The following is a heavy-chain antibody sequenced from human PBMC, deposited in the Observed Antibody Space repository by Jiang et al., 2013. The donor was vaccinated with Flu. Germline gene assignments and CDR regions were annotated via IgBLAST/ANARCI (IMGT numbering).Heavy chain of an antibody. CDR2: IYYSGST. J-gene: IGHJ4*02. CDR1: GGSISSYY. D-gene: IGHD3-22*01. Sequence: GSGLVKPSETLSLTCTVSGGSISSYYWSWIRQPPGKGLEWIGYIYYSGSTNYNPSLKSRVTISVDTSKNQFSLKLSSVTAADTAVYYCARASYYYDSSGYYYGFLGFFDYWGQGTLVTVSS. V-gene: IGHV4-59*01. CDR3: ARASYYYDSSGYYYGFLGFFDY.